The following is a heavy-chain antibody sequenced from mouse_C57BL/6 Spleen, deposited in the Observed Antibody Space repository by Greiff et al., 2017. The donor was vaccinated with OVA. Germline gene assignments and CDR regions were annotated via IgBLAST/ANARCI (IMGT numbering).Heavy chain of an antibody. D-gene: IGHD1-1*01. CDR2: INPSNGGT. Sequence: VQLQQSGTELVKPGASVKLSCKASGYTFTSYWMHWVKQRPGQGLEWIGNINPSNGGTNYNEKFKSKATLTVDKSSSTAYMQLSSLTSEDSAVYYCARGGATVVATPDYWGQGTTLTVSS. CDR1: GYTFTSYW. CDR3: ARGGATVVATPDY. J-gene: IGHJ2*01. V-gene: IGHV1-53*01.